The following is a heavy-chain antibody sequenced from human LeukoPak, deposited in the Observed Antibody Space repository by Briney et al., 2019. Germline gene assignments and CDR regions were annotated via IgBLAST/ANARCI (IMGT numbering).Heavy chain of an antibody. J-gene: IGHJ6*04. Sequence: GESLKISCKGSGYSFTSYWIGWVCQMPGKGLEWMGIIYPGDSDTRYSPSFQGQVTISADKSISTAYLQWSSLKASDTAMYYCARVLYGSGYYYGMDVWGKGTTVTVSS. V-gene: IGHV5-51*01. CDR1: GYSFTSYW. CDR3: ARVLYGSGYYYGMDV. D-gene: IGHD3-16*01. CDR2: IYPGDSDT.